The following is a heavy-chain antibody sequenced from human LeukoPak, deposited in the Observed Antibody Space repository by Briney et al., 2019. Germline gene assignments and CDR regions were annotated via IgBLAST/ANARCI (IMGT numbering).Heavy chain of an antibody. CDR3: AKDANIAVAGRGFDF. CDR1: GFTYSSYA. J-gene: IGHJ4*02. Sequence: GGSLRLSCAASGFTYSSYAMSWVRQTPGKGLEWVSGISGSGGSTYYADSVKGRFTISRDNSKDTLYLQMNSLRAEDTAVYYCAKDANIAVAGRGFDFWGQGTLVTVSS. D-gene: IGHD6-19*01. V-gene: IGHV3-23*01. CDR2: ISGSGGST.